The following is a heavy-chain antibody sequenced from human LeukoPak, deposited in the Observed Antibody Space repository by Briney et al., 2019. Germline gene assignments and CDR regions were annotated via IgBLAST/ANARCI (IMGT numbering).Heavy chain of an antibody. CDR1: GFTFSSCG. CDR3: AKDRSSGPHYYYGMDV. Sequence: PGRSLRLSCAASGFTFSSCGIHWVRQSPGKGLEWVAVVSYLGDDQFYAESVKGRFTISRDNSKKTVFLQMNSLRGEDTAVYYCAKDRSSGPHYYYGMDVWGRGTTVIVSS. CDR2: VSYLGDDQ. J-gene: IGHJ6*02. D-gene: IGHD3-22*01. V-gene: IGHV3-30*18.